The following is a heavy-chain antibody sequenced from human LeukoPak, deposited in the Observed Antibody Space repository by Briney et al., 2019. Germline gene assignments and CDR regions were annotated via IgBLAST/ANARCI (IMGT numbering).Heavy chain of an antibody. CDR1: GGSISSYY. V-gene: IGHV4-59*01. CDR3: ARDLPWTATGAFDI. D-gene: IGHD3/OR15-3a*01. Sequence: SETLSLTCTVSGGSISSYYWSWIRQPPGKGLEWIGYIYYSGSTNYDPSLKSRVTISVDTSKNQFSLKLSSVTAADTAVYYCARDLPWTATGAFDIWGQGTMVTVSS. J-gene: IGHJ3*02. CDR2: IYYSGST.